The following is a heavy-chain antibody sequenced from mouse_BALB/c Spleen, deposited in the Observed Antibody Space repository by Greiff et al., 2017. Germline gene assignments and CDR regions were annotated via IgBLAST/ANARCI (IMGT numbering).Heavy chain of an antibody. CDR3: ARVDERSRGDY. Sequence: VQLQQSGPELVKPGASVKVSCKASGYAFTSYNMYWVKQSHGKSLEWIGYIDPYNGGTSYNQKFKGKATLTVDKSSSTAYMHVNSLTSEESAVYDCARVDERSRGDYWGQGTTLTVSS. D-gene: IGHD1-1*01. CDR2: IDPYNGGT. V-gene: IGHV1S135*01. CDR1: GYAFTSYN. J-gene: IGHJ2*01.